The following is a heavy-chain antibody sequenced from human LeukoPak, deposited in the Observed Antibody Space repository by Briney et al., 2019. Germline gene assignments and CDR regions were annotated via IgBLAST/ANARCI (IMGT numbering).Heavy chain of an antibody. CDR3: AREGGSNVGATTHFDY. D-gene: IGHD1-26*01. Sequence: SVKVSCKASGGSFSSYAMSWVRQAPGQGLEWMGGIIPLLDTVNYAQKFQGRVTISAGKSTSTAYMELSSLRSEDTAVYYCAREGGSNVGATTHFDYWGQGTLVTVSS. CDR1: GGSFSSYA. V-gene: IGHV1-69*10. CDR2: IIPLLDTV. J-gene: IGHJ4*02.